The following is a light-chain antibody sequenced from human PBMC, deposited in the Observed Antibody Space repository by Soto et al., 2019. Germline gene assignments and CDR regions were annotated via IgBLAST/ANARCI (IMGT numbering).Light chain of an antibody. CDR3: SSRTTSNPYV. V-gene: IGLV2-14*01. Sequence: QSVLTQPASVSGSPGQSITISCTGTSSDIGAYNSVSWYQQHPGKAPKLMIYEVSNRPSGVSNRFSASKSGNTASLTISGLQAEDEADYYCSSRTTSNPYVFGTGTKLTFL. J-gene: IGLJ1*01. CDR2: EVS. CDR1: SSDIGAYNS.